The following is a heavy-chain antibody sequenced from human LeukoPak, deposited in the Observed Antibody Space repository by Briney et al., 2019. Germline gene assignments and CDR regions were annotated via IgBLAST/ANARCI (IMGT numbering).Heavy chain of an antibody. CDR1: GFTFSDYS. CDR3: ARARLGYYDEYFDP. J-gene: IGHJ5*02. V-gene: IGHV3-21*01. CDR2: ITSTSSHI. D-gene: IGHD3-16*01. Sequence: PGESLRLSCATSGFTFSDYSMTWVRQAPGKGLEWVSSITSTSSHINYADSVRGRFTISRDNAKNALFLQMTSLTDEDTALYYCARARLGYYDEYFDPWGQGTQVTVSS.